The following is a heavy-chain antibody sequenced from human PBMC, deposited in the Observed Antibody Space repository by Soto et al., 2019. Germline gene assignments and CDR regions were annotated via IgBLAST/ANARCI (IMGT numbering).Heavy chain of an antibody. CDR3: ARDNTYDYDLGYYYYYYGMDV. D-gene: IGHD3-22*01. CDR2: IIPIFGTA. J-gene: IGHJ6*02. Sequence: QVQLVQSGAEVKKPGSSVKVSCKASGGTFSSYAISWVRQAPGQGLEWMGRIIPIFGTANYAQKFQGRVTITADESTSTAYMELSSLRSEDTAVYYCARDNTYDYDLGYYYYYYGMDVWGQGTTVTVSS. CDR1: GGTFSSYA. V-gene: IGHV1-69*01.